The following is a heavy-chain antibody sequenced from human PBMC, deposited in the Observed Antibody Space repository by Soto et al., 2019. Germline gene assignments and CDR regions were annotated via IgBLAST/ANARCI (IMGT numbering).Heavy chain of an antibody. CDR2: GYK. CDR1: GFSLTTRGMT. V-gene: IGHV2-5*01. Sequence: SGPTLLNPTQTLTLTCTVSGFSLTTRGMTLGWIRQPPGKAPEWLALGYKYSPSINSRLTITMDTYKNQVVLTMTNMDPVDTATYYCTLRQDA. J-gene: IGHJ3*01. CDR3: TLRQDA.